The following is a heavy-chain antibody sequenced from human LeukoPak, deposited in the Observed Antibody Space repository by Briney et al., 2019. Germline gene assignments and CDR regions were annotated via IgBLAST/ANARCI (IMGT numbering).Heavy chain of an antibody. CDR3: ARDSHYYDPGGYYSRGEYYHHGMDA. V-gene: IGHV3-30-3*01. Sequence: PGGSLRFSCVDSGFTFRTYAMHWVRQAPGKGLKWVAVVSYDGSNKYYADSAQGRFTISRDNSRNTLHLQMNSLRAEDTAVYYCARDSHYYDPGGYYSRGEYYHHGMDAWGQGTTVTASS. CDR2: VSYDGSNK. CDR1: GFTFRTYA. J-gene: IGHJ6*02. D-gene: IGHD3-22*01.